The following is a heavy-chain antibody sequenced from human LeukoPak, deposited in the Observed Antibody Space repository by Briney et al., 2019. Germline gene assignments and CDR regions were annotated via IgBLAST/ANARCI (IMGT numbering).Heavy chain of an antibody. V-gene: IGHV4-34*01. CDR2: INHSGST. D-gene: IGHD3-10*01. Sequence: SETLSLTCTVSGGSISSYYWSWIRQPAGKGLEWIGEINHSGSTNYNPSLKSRVTISVDTSKNQFSLKLSSVTAADTAVYYCARRGGYYGSGDLRAWGQGTLVTVSS. J-gene: IGHJ5*02. CDR1: GGSISSYY. CDR3: ARRGGYYGSGDLRA.